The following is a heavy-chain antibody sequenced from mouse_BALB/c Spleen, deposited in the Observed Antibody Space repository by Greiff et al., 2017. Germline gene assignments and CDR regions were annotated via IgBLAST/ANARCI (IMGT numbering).Heavy chain of an antibody. CDR2: INPGSGGT. Sequence: QVQLKQSGAELVRPGTSVKVSCKASGYAFTNYLIEWVKQRPGQGLEWIGVINPGSGGTNYNEKFKGKATLTADKSSSTAYMQLSSLTSDDSAVYFCARTATVVREAMDYWGQGTSVTVSS. J-gene: IGHJ4*01. CDR1: GYAFTNYL. D-gene: IGHD1-1*01. V-gene: IGHV1-54*01. CDR3: ARTATVVREAMDY.